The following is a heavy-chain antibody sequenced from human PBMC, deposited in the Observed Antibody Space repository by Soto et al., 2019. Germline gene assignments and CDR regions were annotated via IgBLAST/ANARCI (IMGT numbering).Heavy chain of an antibody. CDR3: ARGGVVPADHDAFDI. J-gene: IGHJ3*02. Sequence: GGSLRLSCAASGFAFSDYYMSWIRQAPGKGLEWVSYISSSGSTIYYADSVKGRFTISRDNAKNSLYLQMNSLRAEDTAVYYCARGGVVPADHDAFDIWGQGTMVTVSS. CDR1: GFAFSDYY. CDR2: ISSSGSTI. D-gene: IGHD2-2*01. V-gene: IGHV3-11*01.